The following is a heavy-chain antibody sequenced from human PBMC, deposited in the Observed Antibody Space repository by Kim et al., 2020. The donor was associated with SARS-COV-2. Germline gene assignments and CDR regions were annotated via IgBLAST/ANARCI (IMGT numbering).Heavy chain of an antibody. Sequence: YAEPVKGRFTSDRDNARITVYLEMNSLRAEDTAVYYCARSSYPYYFDYWGQGALVTVSS. CDR3: ARSSYPYYFDY. V-gene: IGHV3-74*01. J-gene: IGHJ4*02. D-gene: IGHD3-16*02.